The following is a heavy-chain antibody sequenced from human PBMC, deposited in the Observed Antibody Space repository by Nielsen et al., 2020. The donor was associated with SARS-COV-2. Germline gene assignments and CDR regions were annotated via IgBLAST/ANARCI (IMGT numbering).Heavy chain of an antibody. CDR1: GFPFRTYG. Sequence: ESLKISCAPSGFPFRTYGMIWVRQAPGLGLEWVSAISASGHSTYYADSVRGRFTISRDGSDDTVHLQMDSLRVGDTAIYYCAKESQYSGYDLYYYSYYGMDVWGQGTTVTVSS. V-gene: IGHV3-23*01. CDR2: ISASGHST. D-gene: IGHD5-12*01. CDR3: AKESQYSGYDLYYYSYYGMDV. J-gene: IGHJ6*02.